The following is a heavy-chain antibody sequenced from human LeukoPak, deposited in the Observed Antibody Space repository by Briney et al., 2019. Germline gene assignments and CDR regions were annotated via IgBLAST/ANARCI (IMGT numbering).Heavy chain of an antibody. V-gene: IGHV3-30*02. J-gene: IGHJ4*02. CDR2: IRYDGTSK. Sequence: PGGPLRLSCAASGFTFSSSGMHWVRQAPGKGLEWVAFIRYDGTSKYYADSVKGRFTISRDNSKNTVYLQMNSLRAEDTAVYYCAKETRGSYSDYWGQGTLVTVSS. CDR1: GFTFSSSG. CDR3: AKETRGSYSDY. D-gene: IGHD1-26*01.